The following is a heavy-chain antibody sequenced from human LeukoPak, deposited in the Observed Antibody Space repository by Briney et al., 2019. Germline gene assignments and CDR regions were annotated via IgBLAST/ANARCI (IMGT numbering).Heavy chain of an antibody. J-gene: IGHJ4*02. CDR2: INPNSGGT. V-gene: IGHV1-2*02. D-gene: IGHD6-19*01. CDR1: GYTFTGYY. Sequence: ASVKVSCKASGYTFTGYYMHWVRQAPGQGLEWMGWINPNSGGTNYAQKFQGRATMTRDTSISTAYMELSRLRSDDTAVYYCARVSVAATGVRDYWGQGTLVTVSS. CDR3: ARVSVAATGVRDY.